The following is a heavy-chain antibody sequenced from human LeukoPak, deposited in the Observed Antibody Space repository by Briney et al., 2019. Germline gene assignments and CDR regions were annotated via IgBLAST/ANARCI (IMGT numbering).Heavy chain of an antibody. CDR2: INSDGSST. V-gene: IGHV3-74*01. J-gene: IGHJ4*02. CDR1: GFTLSSYW. Sequence: GGSLRLSCAASGFTLSSYWMHWVRQAPGKGLVWVSRINSDGSSTSYADSVKGRFTISRDNAKNTLYLQMNSLRAEDTAVYYCARDYVWGSYRPPGYWGQGTLVTVSS. D-gene: IGHD3-16*02. CDR3: ARDYVWGSYRPPGY.